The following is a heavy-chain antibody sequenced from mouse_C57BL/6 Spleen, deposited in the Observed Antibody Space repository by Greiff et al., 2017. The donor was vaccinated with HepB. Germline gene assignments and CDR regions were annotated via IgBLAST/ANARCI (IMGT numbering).Heavy chain of an antibody. CDR1: GYTFTSYW. CDR2: IDPSDSYT. J-gene: IGHJ4*01. Sequence: VQLQQPGAELVKPGASVKLSCKASGYTFTSYWMQWVKQRPGQGLEWIGEIDPSDSYTNYNQKFKGKATLTVDTSSSTAYMQLSSLTSEDSAVYYCARRRQLRPPYAMDYWGQGTSVTVSS. CDR3: ARRRQLRPPYAMDY. D-gene: IGHD3-2*02. V-gene: IGHV1-50*01.